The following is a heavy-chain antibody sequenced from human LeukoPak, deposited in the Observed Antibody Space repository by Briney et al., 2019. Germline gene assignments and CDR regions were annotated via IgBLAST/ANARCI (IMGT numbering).Heavy chain of an antibody. CDR3: ARDIARSSWSDS. D-gene: IGHD2-21*01. J-gene: IGHJ5*01. Sequence: GGSLRLSCAASGFTFSRYWMSWVRQAPGKGLEWVANMKEDGSEKNHVDSVRGRFTISRDNAKNSVYLQMNSLRDEDTAVYYCARDIARSSWSDSWGQGTLVTVSS. CDR2: MKEDGSEK. CDR1: GFTFSRYW. V-gene: IGHV3-7*01.